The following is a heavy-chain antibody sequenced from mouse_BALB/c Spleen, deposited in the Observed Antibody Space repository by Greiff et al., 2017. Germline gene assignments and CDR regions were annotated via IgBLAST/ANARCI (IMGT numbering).Heavy chain of an antibody. CDR3: ASYYGYYFDY. Sequence: EVQVVESGGGLVKPGGSLKLSCAASGFTFSSYAMSWVRQTPEKRLEWVASISSGGSTYYPDSVKGRFTISRDNARNILYLQMSSLRSEDTAMYYCASYYGYYFDYWGQGTTLTVSS. D-gene: IGHD1-1*01. V-gene: IGHV5-6-5*01. J-gene: IGHJ2*01. CDR1: GFTFSSYA. CDR2: ISSGGST.